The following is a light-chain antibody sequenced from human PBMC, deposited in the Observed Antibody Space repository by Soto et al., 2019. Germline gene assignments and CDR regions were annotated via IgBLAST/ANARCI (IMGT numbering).Light chain of an antibody. J-gene: IGKJ5*01. Sequence: EIVLTQSPATLSLSPGERATLSCRASQSVSSYLAWYQQKPGQAPRLLIYDASNRATGIPVRFSGSGSGTDFTLTIDTLEPEDFAVYYCQQRINWPPEITFGQGTRLEIK. CDR1: QSVSSY. CDR3: QQRINWPPEIT. CDR2: DAS. V-gene: IGKV3-11*01.